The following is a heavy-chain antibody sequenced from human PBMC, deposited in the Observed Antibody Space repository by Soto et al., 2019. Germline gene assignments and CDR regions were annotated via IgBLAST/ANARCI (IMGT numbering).Heavy chain of an antibody. J-gene: IGHJ6*02. CDR1: GGSISSYC. Sequence: QVQLQESAPGLVKPSETLSLTCTVSGGSISSYCWSWIRQPPGKGMEWIGYIYYNGSTNYNPSLKSRVTISVDTSKNQFSLKLSSVTAADTAVYYCARDSPARASGYPLSPPYYYYVMDVWGQGTTVTVSS. V-gene: IGHV4-59*01. CDR3: ARDSPARASGYPLSPPYYYYVMDV. CDR2: IYYNGST. D-gene: IGHD5-12*01.